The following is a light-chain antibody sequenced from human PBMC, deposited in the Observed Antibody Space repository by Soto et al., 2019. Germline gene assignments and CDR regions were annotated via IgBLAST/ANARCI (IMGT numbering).Light chain of an antibody. Sequence: DIQMTQSPSTLSVSVGDRVTITCRASEGINGRLAWYQQKPGRAPRILIYDASKLEPGVPSRLSGSGSGAEYTLTISSLQPEDFATYYCQHYSSYPLTFGGGTKVEL. CDR3: QHYSSYPLT. V-gene: IGKV1-5*01. CDR2: DAS. CDR1: EGINGR. J-gene: IGKJ4*01.